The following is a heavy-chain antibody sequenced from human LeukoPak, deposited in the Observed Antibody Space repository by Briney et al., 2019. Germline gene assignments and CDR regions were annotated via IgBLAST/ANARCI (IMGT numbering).Heavy chain of an antibody. Sequence: SETLSLTCIVSGGSMSSTDHFWGWIRQAPGQGLEWIGSFYYTGTIFYSPSLESRGTISIDTSKNQFSLKIRSVTAADTAVYYCARQGVVPNKAGWYFDLWGRGALVTVSS. CDR1: GGSMSSTDHF. CDR3: ARQGVVPNKAGWYFDL. CDR2: FYYTGTI. V-gene: IGHV4-39*01. D-gene: IGHD3-10*01. J-gene: IGHJ2*01.